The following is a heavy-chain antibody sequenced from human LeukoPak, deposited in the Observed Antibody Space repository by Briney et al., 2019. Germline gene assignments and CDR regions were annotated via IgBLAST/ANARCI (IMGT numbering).Heavy chain of an antibody. V-gene: IGHV4-59*01. CDR3: ARSGGY. CDR2: IYYSGST. D-gene: IGHD1-26*01. CDR1: GESISGFY. Sequence: PSETLSLTCIVSGESISGFYWNWIRQPPGKGLEWIGYIYYSGSTNYNPSLKSRVTISVDTSKNQFSLKLSSVTAADTAVYYCARSGGYWGQGTLVTVSS. J-gene: IGHJ4*02.